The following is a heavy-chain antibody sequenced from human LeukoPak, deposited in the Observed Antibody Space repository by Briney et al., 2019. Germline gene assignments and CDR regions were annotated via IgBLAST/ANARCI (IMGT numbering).Heavy chain of an antibody. J-gene: IGHJ4*02. CDR3: ARRGHGYGSPFDY. CDR2: ISYDGSNK. D-gene: IGHD5-18*01. Sequence: GGSLRLSCAASGFTFSSYAMHWVRQAPGKGLEWVAVISYDGSNKYYADSVKGRFTISRDNSKNTLYLQMNSLRAEDTAVYYCARRGHGYGSPFDYWGQGTLVTVSS. V-gene: IGHV3-30-3*01. CDR1: GFTFSSYA.